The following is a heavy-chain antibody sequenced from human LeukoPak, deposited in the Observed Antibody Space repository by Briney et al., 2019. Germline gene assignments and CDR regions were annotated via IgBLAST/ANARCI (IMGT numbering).Heavy chain of an antibody. D-gene: IGHD3-22*01. CDR1: GGSISSYY. CDR3: ASPNRDYYGSSGFDY. Sequence: SETLSLTCTVSGGSISSYYWSWIRQHPGKGLEWIGYIYYSGSTNYNPSLKGRVTISVDTSNNQFSLKLSSVTAADTPVYYFASPNRDYYGSSGFDYWGQGTLVTVSS. J-gene: IGHJ4*02. CDR2: IYYSGST. V-gene: IGHV4-59*08.